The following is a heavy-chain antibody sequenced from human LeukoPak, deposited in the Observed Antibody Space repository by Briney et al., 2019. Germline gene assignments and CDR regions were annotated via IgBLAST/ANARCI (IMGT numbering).Heavy chain of an antibody. CDR2: IYSGGST. D-gene: IGHD3-10*01. CDR1: GFTVSDNY. V-gene: IGHV3-53*01. J-gene: IGHJ4*02. Sequence: GGSLRLSCAASGFTVSDNYMSWVRQAPGKGLEWGSVIYSGGSTYYADSVKGRFTISRDNAKNSLYLQMNSLRAEDTAVYYCAKDLYGSGSYSYYFDYWGQGTLVTVSS. CDR3: AKDLYGSGSYSYYFDY.